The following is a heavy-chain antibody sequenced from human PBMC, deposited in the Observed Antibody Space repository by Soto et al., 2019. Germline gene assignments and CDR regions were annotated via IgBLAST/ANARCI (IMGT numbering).Heavy chain of an antibody. CDR1: GFTFSSYG. J-gene: IGHJ6*02. V-gene: IGHV3-30*18. D-gene: IGHD3-3*01. CDR3: AKDVSRYDFWAGDGMDV. Sequence: QVQLVESGGGVVQPGRSLRLSCAASGFTFSSYGMHWVRQAPGKGLEWVAVISYDGSNKYYADSVKGRFTISRDNSKNTLYLQMNSLRAEDTAVYYCAKDVSRYDFWAGDGMDVWGQGTTVTVSS. CDR2: ISYDGSNK.